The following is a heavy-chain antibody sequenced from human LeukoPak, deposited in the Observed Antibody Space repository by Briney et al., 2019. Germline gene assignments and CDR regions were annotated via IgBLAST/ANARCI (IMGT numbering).Heavy chain of an antibody. CDR2: INPCGGST. J-gene: IGHJ6*02. Sequence: ASVKVSCKASGYTFTSYYMHWVRQAPGQGLEWMGIINPCGGSTSYAQKFQGRVTMTRDTSTSTVYMELSSLRSEDTAVYYCARGVSCTNGVCYTSYYYYYGMDVWGQGTTVTVSS. CDR3: ARGVSCTNGVCYTSYYYYYGMDV. CDR1: GYTFTSYY. V-gene: IGHV1-46*01. D-gene: IGHD2-8*01.